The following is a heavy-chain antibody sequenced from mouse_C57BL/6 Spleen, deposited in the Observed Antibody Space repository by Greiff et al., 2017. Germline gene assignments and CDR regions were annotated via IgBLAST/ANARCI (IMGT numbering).Heavy chain of an antibody. V-gene: IGHV1-26*01. CDR3: ARQTVVARGFAY. J-gene: IGHJ3*01. D-gene: IGHD1-1*01. CDR2: INPNNGGT. CDR1: GYTFTDYY. Sequence: VQLQQSGPELVKPGASVKISCKASGYTFTDYYMNWVKQSHGKSLEWIGDINPNNGGTSYNQKLKGKATLTVDKSSSTAYMELLSLASEDSAVYYCARQTVVARGFAYWGQGTLVTVSA.